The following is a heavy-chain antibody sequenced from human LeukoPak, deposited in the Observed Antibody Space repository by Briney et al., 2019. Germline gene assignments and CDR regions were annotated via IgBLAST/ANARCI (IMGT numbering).Heavy chain of an antibody. CDR1: GFTFGNYA. J-gene: IGHJ4*02. D-gene: IGHD3-3*01. V-gene: IGHV3-23*01. Sequence: PGGSLRLSCEASGFTFGNYAMNWVRQAPGKGLEWVSTISGTGSSTYYADSAKGRFTISRDNSKNTLYLQMNSLRAEDTAVYYCAKYRSFGVATGFDYWGQGTLVTVSS. CDR2: ISGTGSST. CDR3: AKYRSFGVATGFDY.